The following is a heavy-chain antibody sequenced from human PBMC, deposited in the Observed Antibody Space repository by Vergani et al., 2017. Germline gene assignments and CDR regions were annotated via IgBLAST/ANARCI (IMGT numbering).Heavy chain of an antibody. D-gene: IGHD3-10*01. CDR1: GGSISSHY. Sequence: QVQLQESGPGLVKPSETLSLTCTVSGGSISSHYWSWIRQPPGKGLEWIGYIYYSGSTNYNPSLKSRVTISVDTSKNQFSLKLSSVTAADTAVYYCAKEQRDYYGSGRNAFDIWGQGTMVTVSS. V-gene: IGHV4-59*11. CDR2: IYYSGST. CDR3: AKEQRDYYGSGRNAFDI. J-gene: IGHJ3*02.